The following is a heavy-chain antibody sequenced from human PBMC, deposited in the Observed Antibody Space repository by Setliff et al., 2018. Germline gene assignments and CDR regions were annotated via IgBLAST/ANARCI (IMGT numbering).Heavy chain of an antibody. V-gene: IGHV5-51*01. CDR3: TRLGVTSDSDVFDI. CDR2: IYPGDSDT. Sequence: PGESLKISCKSYGYTFTNYWIAWVRQMPGKGLEWMGIIYPGDSDTRYSLSFQGQVTISADKSISTAYLQWSSLKASDTAMYYCTRLGVTSDSDVFDIWGQGTMVTVSS. J-gene: IGHJ3*02. D-gene: IGHD2-21*02. CDR1: GYTFTNYW.